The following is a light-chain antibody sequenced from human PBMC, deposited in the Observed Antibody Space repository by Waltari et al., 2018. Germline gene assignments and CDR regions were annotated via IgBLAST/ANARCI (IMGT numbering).Light chain of an antibody. CDR1: SSDVGDYNY. J-gene: IGLJ1*01. CDR3: CSYADSSTYV. Sequence: QSALTQPLSVSGSPGQSVTISCTGTSSDVGDYNYVSWYQQHPGKAPKVIIYDVYKRPSGVPDRFSGSKSGNTASLTISGLQAEDEADYYCCSYADSSTYVFGTGTQVTVL. V-gene: IGLV2-11*01. CDR2: DVY.